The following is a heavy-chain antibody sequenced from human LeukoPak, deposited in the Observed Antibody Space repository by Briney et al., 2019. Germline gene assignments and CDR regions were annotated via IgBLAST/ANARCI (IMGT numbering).Heavy chain of an antibody. CDR3: ARSPHDSSGYFYFDH. CDR1: GYTFTSYG. CDR2: ISVYNGNT. D-gene: IGHD3-22*01. V-gene: IGHV1-18*01. J-gene: IGHJ4*02. Sequence: GASVKVSCKASGYTFTSYGFNWVRQAPGQGLEWMGYISVYNGNTDYAESLQGRVTMTTDTSTNTVYMELRSLRSDDTAVYYCARSPHDSSGYFYFDHWGRGTLVTVSS.